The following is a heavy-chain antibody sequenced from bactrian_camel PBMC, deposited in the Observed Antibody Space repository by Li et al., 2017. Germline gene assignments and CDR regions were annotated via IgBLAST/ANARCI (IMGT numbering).Heavy chain of an antibody. CDR2: INVDSGRT. V-gene: IGHV3S28*01. CDR3: AADPTRSYCTGGYWRQPVMGPNKY. Sequence: QLVESGGGLVQPGGSLRLSCAFSGFAVSSHYMSWVRQASGKGLEWVSMINVDSGRTSYVDSVKGRFTISRDNAKNTLYLQMNSLKPEDTAMYYCAADPTRSYCTGGYWRQPVMGPNKYWGQGTQVTVS. D-gene: IGHD8*01. CDR1: GFAVSSHY. J-gene: IGHJ4*01.